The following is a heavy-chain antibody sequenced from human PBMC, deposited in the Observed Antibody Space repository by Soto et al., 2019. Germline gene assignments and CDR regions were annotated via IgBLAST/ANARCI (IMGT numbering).Heavy chain of an antibody. D-gene: IGHD1-26*01. CDR1: GYTFTSYD. Sequence: ASVKVSCKASGYTFTSYDINWVRQATGQGLEWMGWMNPNSGNTGYAQKFQGRVTMTRNTSISTAYMELSSLRSEDTAVYYCARERRNWGSYSGVNWFDPWGQGTLVTVSS. CDR3: ARERRNWGSYSGVNWFDP. V-gene: IGHV1-8*01. CDR2: MNPNSGNT. J-gene: IGHJ5*02.